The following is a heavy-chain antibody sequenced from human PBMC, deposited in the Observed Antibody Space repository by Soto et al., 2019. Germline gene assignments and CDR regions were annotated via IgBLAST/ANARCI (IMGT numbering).Heavy chain of an antibody. V-gene: IGHV4-31*03. CDR3: AREYYYNWGNSRWFDP. Sequence: QVQLQESGPGLVKPSETLSLTCTVSGDSITSGGNWWSWIRQHPGKGLEWIGYVYSSGTTYSSPSLQSRVTMSLNMSKNQFSLKLSAVSVADTAVYYCAREYYYNWGNSRWFDPWGQGILVTVSS. CDR2: VYSSGTT. CDR1: GDSITSGGNW. D-gene: IGHD3-10*01. J-gene: IGHJ5*02.